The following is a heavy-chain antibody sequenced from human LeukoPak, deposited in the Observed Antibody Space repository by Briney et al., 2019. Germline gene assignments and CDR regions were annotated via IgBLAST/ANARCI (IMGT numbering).Heavy chain of an antibody. CDR3: AAWAYYYDSSGYYDAFDI. CDR1: GGSFSGYY. CDR2: INHSGST. V-gene: IGHV4-34*01. Sequence: SETLSLTCAVYGGSFSGYYWSWIHQPPGKGLEWIGEINHSGSTNYNPSLKSRVTISVDTSKNQFSLKLSSVTAADTAVYYCAAWAYYYDSSGYYDAFDIWGQGTMVTVSS. J-gene: IGHJ3*02. D-gene: IGHD3-22*01.